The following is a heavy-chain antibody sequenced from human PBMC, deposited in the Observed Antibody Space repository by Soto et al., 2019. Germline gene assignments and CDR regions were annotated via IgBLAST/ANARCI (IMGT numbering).Heavy chain of an antibody. Sequence: PSETLSLTCTVSGDSITSTSYYWGWIRQPPGKGLEWIGSVYYTGNTYYNPSLKSRVTISVDTSKNEFSLRLSSVTAADTAVYYCERHENNYVKGADPWGQGALVNVS. V-gene: IGHV4-39*01. CDR1: GDSITSTSYY. D-gene: IGHD3-10*02. CDR2: VYYTGNT. CDR3: ERHENNYVKGADP. J-gene: IGHJ5*02.